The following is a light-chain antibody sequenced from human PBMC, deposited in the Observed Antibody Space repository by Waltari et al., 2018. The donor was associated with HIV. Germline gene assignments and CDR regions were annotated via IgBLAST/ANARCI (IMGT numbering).Light chain of an antibody. V-gene: IGLV2-14*01. J-gene: IGLJ1*01. CDR3: SSYTGSSTLYV. Sequence: QSALTQPASVSGSPGQSITISCTGTSSDVGLYNYVSWYQQHPGKAPKLMLYEVSNRPSGVSNRFSGSKSGNTASLTISGLQAEDEADYYCSSYTGSSTLYVFGTGTKVTVL. CDR1: SSDVGLYNY. CDR2: EVS.